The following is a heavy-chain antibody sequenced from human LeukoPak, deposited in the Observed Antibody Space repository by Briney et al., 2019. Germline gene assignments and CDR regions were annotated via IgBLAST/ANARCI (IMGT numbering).Heavy chain of an antibody. Sequence: PSETLSLTCTVSGGSISSGNYYWSWIRQPAGKGLEWIGRIYTSGSTNYNPSLKSRVTISLDTSKNRFSLKLTSVTAADSAIYYCARGPAVVVTNYWGQGTLVTVSS. CDR1: GGSISSGNYY. V-gene: IGHV4-61*02. J-gene: IGHJ4*02. D-gene: IGHD2-21*02. CDR2: IYTSGST. CDR3: ARGPAVVVTNY.